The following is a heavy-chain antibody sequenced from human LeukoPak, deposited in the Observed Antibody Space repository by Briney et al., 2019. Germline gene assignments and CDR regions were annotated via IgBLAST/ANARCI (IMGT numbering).Heavy chain of an antibody. CDR3: ARYGDYDILTGYYLYFDY. CDR2: NYYSGST. CDR1: GGSISSYY. J-gene: IGHJ4*02. Sequence: SETLSLTCTVSGGSISSYYWSWIRQPTGKGLEWIGYNYYSGSTNYNPSLKSRVTISVDTSKNQFSLKLSSVTAADTAVYYCARYGDYDILTGYYLYFDYWGQGTLVTVSS. V-gene: IGHV4-59*01. D-gene: IGHD3-9*01.